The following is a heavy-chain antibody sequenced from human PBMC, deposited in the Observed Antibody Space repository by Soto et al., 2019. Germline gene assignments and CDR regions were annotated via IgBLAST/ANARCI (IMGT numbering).Heavy chain of an antibody. J-gene: IGHJ4*02. CDR1: GFSLSDYE. CDR3: ARNPSGQWVGPFYCDL. V-gene: IGHV3-48*03. D-gene: IGHD6-19*01. Sequence: GGSLRLSCAASGFSLSDYEMNWVRQAPGKGLEWVSYISGSGSTVYNADSVKGRFTISRDNAKNSVFLQINTLRVEDAAIYYCARNPSGQWVGPFYCDLWGQGTLVTVSS. CDR2: ISGSGSTV.